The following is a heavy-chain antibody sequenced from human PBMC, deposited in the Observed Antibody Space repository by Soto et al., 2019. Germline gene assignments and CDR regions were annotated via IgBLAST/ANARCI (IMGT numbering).Heavy chain of an antibody. V-gene: IGHV4-4*07. CDR2: IYTSASI. CDR3: ARDREAGYNFYYGMDV. Sequence: LSLTCSVSGADINTYSWTWIRQPAGKGLEWIGRIYTSASINYNPSLRGRVTLSVDTSTNQVSLKLASVTAADTAVYYCARDREAGYNFYYGMDVWGPGTTVTVSS. J-gene: IGHJ6*02. CDR1: GADINTYS. D-gene: IGHD6-19*01.